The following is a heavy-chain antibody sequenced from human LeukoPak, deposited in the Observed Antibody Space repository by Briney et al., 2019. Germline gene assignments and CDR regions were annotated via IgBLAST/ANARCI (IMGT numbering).Heavy chain of an antibody. CDR2: ISSSSNYI. J-gene: IGHJ4*02. D-gene: IGHD1-26*01. V-gene: IGHV3-21*01. CDR1: GFTFSSYS. Sequence: PGGSLRLSCAASGFTFSSYSMNWVRQAPGKGLEWVSSISSSSNYIYYADSVKGRFTISRDNAKNSLYLQMNSLRAEDTAVYYCAKPQWELLRRTRYYFDYWGQGTLVTVSS. CDR3: AKPQWELLRRTRYYFDY.